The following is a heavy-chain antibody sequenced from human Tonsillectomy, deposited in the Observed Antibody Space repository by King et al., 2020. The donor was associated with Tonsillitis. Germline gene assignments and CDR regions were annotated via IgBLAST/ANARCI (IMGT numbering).Heavy chain of an antibody. CDR2: INPSNNST. D-gene: IGHD4-17*01. J-gene: IGHJ4*02. CDR1: GYTFTTYY. CDR3: VRSNYGDYGIDY. V-gene: IGHV1-46*01. Sequence: QLVQSGAEVKKPGASVRVSCKASGYTFTTYYMHWLRQAPGQGLAWMGVINPSNNSTIYAQRFQGRVTMTSDTPTSTVYMELSSLKSEDTAVYYCVRSNYGDYGIDYWGPGTLVTVSS.